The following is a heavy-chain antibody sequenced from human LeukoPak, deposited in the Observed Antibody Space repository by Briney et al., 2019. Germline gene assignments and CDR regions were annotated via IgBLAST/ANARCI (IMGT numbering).Heavy chain of an antibody. V-gene: IGHV4-61*02. CDR3: ARHVKGGYSYGYSVDY. CDR1: GGSISSGSYY. CDR2: IYTSGST. Sequence: SETLSLTCTVSGGSISSGSYYWSWIRQPAGKGLEWIGRIYTSGSTNYNPSLKSRVTISVDTSKNQFSLKLSSVTAADTAVYYCARHVKGGYSYGYSVDYWGQGTLVTVSS. D-gene: IGHD5-18*01. J-gene: IGHJ4*02.